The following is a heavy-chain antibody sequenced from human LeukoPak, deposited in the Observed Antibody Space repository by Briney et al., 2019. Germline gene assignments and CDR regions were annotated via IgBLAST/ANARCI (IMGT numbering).Heavy chain of an antibody. Sequence: APVKVSCKASGYTFISYAMHWVRQAPGQRLEWMGWINAGNGNTKYSQDFQGRVTITRDTSASTAYMELSSLRSEDMAVYYCARSGRTMSYDYWGQGTLVTVSS. CDR2: INAGNGNT. CDR1: GYTFISYA. CDR3: ARSGRTMSYDY. V-gene: IGHV1-3*03. J-gene: IGHJ4*02. D-gene: IGHD1-26*01.